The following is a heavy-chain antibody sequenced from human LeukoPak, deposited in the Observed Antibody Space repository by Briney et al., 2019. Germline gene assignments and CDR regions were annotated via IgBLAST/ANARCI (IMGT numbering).Heavy chain of an antibody. CDR2: MNPKSGNT. CDR3: ARLTGIAARPARYFQH. CDR1: GYTFTSYD. Sequence: ASVKVSCTASGYTFTSYDINWVRQAPEQGLEWMGWMNPKSGNTGYAQKFQGRVTMTRNTSISTAYMELSSLRSEDTAVYYCARLTGIAARPARYFQHWGQGTLVTVSS. D-gene: IGHD6-6*01. V-gene: IGHV1-8*02. J-gene: IGHJ1*01.